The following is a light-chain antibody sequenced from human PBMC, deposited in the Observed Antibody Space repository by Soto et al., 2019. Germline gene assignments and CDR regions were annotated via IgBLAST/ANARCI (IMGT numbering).Light chain of an antibody. J-gene: IGKJ4*01. Sequence: DLQMTQSPSSLSASLGDRVTIACRASQSISSYLNWYQQKTGKAPKLLIYDDSSLESGVPSRFSGSGSGTELNLTISRLQPDDFATYYCQQYNSYLLTCGGGTKVDI. V-gene: IGKV1-5*01. CDR2: DDS. CDR3: QQYNSYLLT. CDR1: QSISSY.